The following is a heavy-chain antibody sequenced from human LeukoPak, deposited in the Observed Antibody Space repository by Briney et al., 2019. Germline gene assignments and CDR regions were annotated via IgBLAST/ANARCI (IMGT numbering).Heavy chain of an antibody. J-gene: IGHJ5*02. CDR3: ARGPRHYASTSCYRFDP. V-gene: IGHV1-8*03. Sequence: ASVKVSCKASGGTFTSYDINWVRQATGQGLEWMGWMNPNSGNTGYAQKFQGRVTITRNTSISAAYMELSSLRSEDTAVYYCARGPRHYASTSCYRFDPWGQGTLVTVSS. CDR2: MNPNSGNT. D-gene: IGHD2-2*02. CDR1: GGTFTSYD.